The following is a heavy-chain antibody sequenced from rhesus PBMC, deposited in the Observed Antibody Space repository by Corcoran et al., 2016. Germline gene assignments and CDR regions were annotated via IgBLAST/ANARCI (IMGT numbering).Heavy chain of an antibody. CDR2: IYGSGSST. Sequence: QLQLQESGPGLVKPSETLSVTCAVSGGSISSSYWSCIRQAPGKGLEWIGYIYGSGSSTNYNPSLKSRVTLAVDTSKNQLSLKRRSVTAADAAVYYCASVGVAAPFDYWGQGVLVTVSS. J-gene: IGHJ4*01. D-gene: IGHD4-29*01. CDR3: ASVGVAAPFDY. V-gene: IGHV4-169*02. CDR1: GGSISSSY.